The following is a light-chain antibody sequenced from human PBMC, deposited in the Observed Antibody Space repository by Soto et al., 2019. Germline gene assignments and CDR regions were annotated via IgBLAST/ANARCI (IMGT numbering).Light chain of an antibody. CDR3: QQYKQWPVA. J-gene: IGKJ4*01. CDR2: GAS. Sequence: ESLLTHSPGTLSLSPGAGATLSCRASHSVGSNLAWYQQNPGQAPRLLIYGASTRATGVPARFSGSGSATQFTLTISNPQSEDFGFYYCQQYKQWPVAFGGGTKVDIK. CDR1: HSVGSN. V-gene: IGKV3-15*01.